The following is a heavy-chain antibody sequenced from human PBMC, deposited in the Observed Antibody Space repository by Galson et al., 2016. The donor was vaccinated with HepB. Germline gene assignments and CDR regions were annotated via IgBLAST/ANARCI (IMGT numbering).Heavy chain of an antibody. J-gene: IGHJ6*04. CDR2: IGWNSENI. CDR3: AKELTTVTTNFGMDV. D-gene: IGHD4-17*01. Sequence: SLRLSCAASGFRFDEYAMFWVRQVPGKGLEWVSGIGWNSENIVYADSVRGRFTVSRDNARASLYLQMHSLRIEDTAVYYCAKELTTVTTNFGMDVWGKGTTVSVTS. V-gene: IGHV3-9*01. CDR1: GFRFDEYA.